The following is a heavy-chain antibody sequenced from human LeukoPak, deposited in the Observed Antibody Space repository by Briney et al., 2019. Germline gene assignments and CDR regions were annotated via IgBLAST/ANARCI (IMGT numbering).Heavy chain of an antibody. Sequence: PGGSLRLSCAASGFTFSSYAMHWVRQAPGKGLEWVAVISYDGSNKYYADSVKGRFTISRDNSKNTLYLQMNSLRAEDTAVYYCARDQYLELWFGESLVNAFDIWGQGTMVTVSS. D-gene: IGHD3-10*01. CDR3: ARDQYLELWFGESLVNAFDI. V-gene: IGHV3-30-3*01. J-gene: IGHJ3*02. CDR2: ISYDGSNK. CDR1: GFTFSSYA.